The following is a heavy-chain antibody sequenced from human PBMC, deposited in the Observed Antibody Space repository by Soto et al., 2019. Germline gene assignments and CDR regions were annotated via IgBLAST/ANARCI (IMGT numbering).Heavy chain of an antibody. J-gene: IGHJ6*02. V-gene: IGHV4-59*01. CDR3: ARISSVDPYGYVNGGLDV. D-gene: IGHD5-18*01. Sequence: SETLSLTCIVSGGSIRSYYWSWIRQSPEKGLEWIGYFYHSGNSNYNPSLKSRVTISVDTSKNQLSPSLRSVTAADTAVYFCARISSVDPYGYVNGGLDVWGQGTTVTVSS. CDR1: GGSIRSYY. CDR2: FYHSGNS.